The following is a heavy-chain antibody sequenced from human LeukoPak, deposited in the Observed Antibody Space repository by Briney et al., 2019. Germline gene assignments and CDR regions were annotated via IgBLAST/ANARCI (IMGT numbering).Heavy chain of an antibody. Sequence: ASVKVSCKTSGYTFTNNVFSWVRQAPGKGLEWMGWITAYNGNTNYAQKLQGRVTMTKDTSTRTAYMELRSLRSDDTAVYYCAKGGNGYVDYWGQGTLVTVSS. J-gene: IGHJ4*02. CDR2: ITAYNGNT. CDR1: GYTFTNNV. CDR3: AKGGNGYVDY. V-gene: IGHV1-18*04. D-gene: IGHD3-16*01.